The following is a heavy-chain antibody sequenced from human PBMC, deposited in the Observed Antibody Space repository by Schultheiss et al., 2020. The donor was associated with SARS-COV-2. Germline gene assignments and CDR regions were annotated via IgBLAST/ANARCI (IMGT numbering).Heavy chain of an antibody. Sequence: GGSLRLSCAASGFTFSSHWMHWVRQAPGKGLVWVSRINSDGSSTTYADSVKGRFTISRDNAKNSLFLQMDGLRAEDTAVYYCARVVTGPLKYYYYMDVWGKGTTVTVSS. D-gene: IGHD3-10*01. V-gene: IGHV3-74*01. J-gene: IGHJ6*03. CDR1: GFTFSSHW. CDR2: INSDGSST. CDR3: ARVVTGPLKYYYYMDV.